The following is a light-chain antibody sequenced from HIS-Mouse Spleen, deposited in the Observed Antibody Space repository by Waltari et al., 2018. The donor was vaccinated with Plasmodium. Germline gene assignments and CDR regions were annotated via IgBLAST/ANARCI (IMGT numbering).Light chain of an antibody. CDR3: QQYNNWPRGT. Sequence: EIVMTQSPATLSVYPGERATLPCRASQSVSSNLPWYQQKPGQAPRLLIYGASTRATGIPARFSGSGSGTEFTLTISSMQSEDFAVYYCQQYNNWPRGTFGQGTKVEIK. V-gene: IGKV3-15*01. J-gene: IGKJ1*01. CDR2: GAS. CDR1: QSVSSN.